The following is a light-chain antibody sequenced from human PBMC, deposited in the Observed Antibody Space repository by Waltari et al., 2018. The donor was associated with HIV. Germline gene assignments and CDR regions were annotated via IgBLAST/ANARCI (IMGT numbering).Light chain of an antibody. V-gene: IGLV2-14*01. CDR3: LSYTITNTLV. CDR1: SSDIGGHYS. Sequence: QSALTQPASVSGSPGQSITISCTGTSSDIGGHYSVSWYQQLPGQAPKLMIYAVTYRPSGVSNRFSGSKSGNTASLTISGLQGEDEADYYCLSYTITNTLVFGGGTKLTVL. CDR2: AVT. J-gene: IGLJ3*02.